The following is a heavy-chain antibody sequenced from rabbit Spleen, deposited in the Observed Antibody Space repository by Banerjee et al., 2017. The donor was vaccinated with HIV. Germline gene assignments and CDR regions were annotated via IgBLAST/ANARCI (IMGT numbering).Heavy chain of an antibody. J-gene: IGHJ4*01. V-gene: IGHV1S45*01. D-gene: IGHD4-2*01. CDR2: IDVTKSGST. Sequence: QEQLEESGGDLVKPGASLTLTCKASGLEFSSSYWICWVRQAPGKGLEWIACIDVTKSGSTYYASWAKGRLTISKTSSTTVTLQMTSLTAADTATYFCARDAAGREDFNLWGPGTLVTVS. CDR3: ARDAAGREDFNL. CDR1: GLEFSSSYW.